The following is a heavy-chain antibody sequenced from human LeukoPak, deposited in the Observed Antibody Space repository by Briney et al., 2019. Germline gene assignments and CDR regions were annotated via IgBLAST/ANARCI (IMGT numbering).Heavy chain of an antibody. Sequence: GGSLRLSCAASGFTFSTYSMNWVRQAPGKGLEWVSSIRTTGSYMFLADSVKGRFTVSRDDAENSLYLQMNSLRAEDTAVYYCARQLGYCSGGNCYFDYWGQGTLVTVSS. J-gene: IGHJ4*02. CDR1: GFTFSTYS. D-gene: IGHD2-15*01. V-gene: IGHV3-21*01. CDR3: ARQLGYCSGGNCYFDY. CDR2: IRTTGSYM.